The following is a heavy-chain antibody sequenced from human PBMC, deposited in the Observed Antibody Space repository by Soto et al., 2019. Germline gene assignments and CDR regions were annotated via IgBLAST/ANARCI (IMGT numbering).Heavy chain of an antibody. D-gene: IGHD2-2*01. V-gene: IGHV3-48*01. Sequence: PGGSLRLSCAASGFTFSTYSMNWVRQAPGKGLEWVSYISSGSSTIYYADSVKGRFTVSRDNAKNSLYLQMNSLRAEDSAVYYCARDLRECSSTNCYLEPGFDYWGQGTLVTVSS. CDR1: GFTFSTYS. J-gene: IGHJ4*02. CDR3: ARDLRECSSTNCYLEPGFDY. CDR2: ISSGSSTI.